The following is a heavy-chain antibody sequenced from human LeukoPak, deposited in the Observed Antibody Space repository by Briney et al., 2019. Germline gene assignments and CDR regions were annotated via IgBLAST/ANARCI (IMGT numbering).Heavy chain of an antibody. CDR3: ARGGHDYGDYVFDY. Sequence: SETLSLTCTVSGGSISSYYWSWIRQPPGKGLEWIGYIYYSGSTNYNPSLKNRVTISVDTSKNQFSLKLSSVTAADTAVYYCARGGHDYGDYVFDYWGQGTLVTVSS. CDR1: GGSISSYY. J-gene: IGHJ4*02. V-gene: IGHV4-59*01. D-gene: IGHD4-17*01. CDR2: IYYSGST.